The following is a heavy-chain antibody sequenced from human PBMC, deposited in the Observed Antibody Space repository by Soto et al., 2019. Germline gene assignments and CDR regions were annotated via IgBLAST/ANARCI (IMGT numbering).Heavy chain of an antibody. Sequence: SEPLSLTCTVPGGSISSDGWSWSRLPLGKGLEWIGYIYYSGSTNYNPSLKSRVTISVDTSKNQFSLKLSSVTAADTAVYYCARHWVGYCSGGSCPSFDYWGQGTLLTVS. CDR3: ARHWVGYCSGGSCPSFDY. CDR1: GGSISSDG. V-gene: IGHV4-59*08. D-gene: IGHD2-15*01. CDR2: IYYSGST. J-gene: IGHJ4*02.